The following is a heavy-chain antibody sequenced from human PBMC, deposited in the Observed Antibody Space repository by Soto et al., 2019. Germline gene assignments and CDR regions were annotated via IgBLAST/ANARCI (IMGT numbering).Heavy chain of an antibody. CDR1: GCSISSGGYY. D-gene: IGHD2-15*01. V-gene: IGHV4-31*03. J-gene: IGHJ5*02. CDR2: IYYSGST. Sequence: PSETLSLTCTVSGCSISSGGYYWSWIRQHPGKGLEWIGYIYYSGSTYYNPSLKSRVTISVDTSKNQFSLKLSSVTAADTAVYYCASGGFEFHCSGGSCLAGDNWFDPWGQGTLVTVSS. CDR3: ASGGFEFHCSGGSCLAGDNWFDP.